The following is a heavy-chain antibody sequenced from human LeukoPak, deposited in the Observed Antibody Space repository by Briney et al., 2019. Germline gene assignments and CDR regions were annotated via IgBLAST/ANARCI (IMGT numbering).Heavy chain of an antibody. CDR3: ARDPRAYCGGDCYPAPFDY. V-gene: IGHV4-39*07. J-gene: IGHJ4*02. CDR2: IYYSGST. Sequence: SETLSLTCTVSGGSISSYYWGWIRQPPGKGLEWIGSIYYSGSTYYNPSLKSRVTISVDTSKNQFSLKLSSVTAADTAVYYCARDPRAYCGGDCYPAPFDYWGQGTLVTVSS. D-gene: IGHD2-21*02. CDR1: GGSISSYY.